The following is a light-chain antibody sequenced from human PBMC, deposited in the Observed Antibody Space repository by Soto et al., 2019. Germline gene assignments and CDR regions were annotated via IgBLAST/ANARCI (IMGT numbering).Light chain of an antibody. J-gene: IGLJ3*02. Sequence: QSALTQPPSASGSLGQSVTISCTGTSSDVGGYNYVSWYQQHPGKAPKVMIYEVNKRPSGVPDRFSGSKSGNTASLTVSGLQAEYEADYYCSSYAGSNNWVFGGGTKLTVL. CDR1: SSDVGGYNY. V-gene: IGLV2-8*01. CDR2: EVN. CDR3: SSYAGSNNWV.